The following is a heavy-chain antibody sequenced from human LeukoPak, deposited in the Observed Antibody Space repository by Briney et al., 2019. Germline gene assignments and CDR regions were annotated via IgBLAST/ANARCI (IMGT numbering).Heavy chain of an antibody. CDR3: ARGIRWASDY. D-gene: IGHD4-23*01. V-gene: IGHV3-64*01. CDR2: ITSNGGTT. J-gene: IGHJ4*02. CDR1: GFTFGRYG. Sequence: GGSLRLSCAASGFTFGRYGMVWVRQAPGKGLEYVSGITSNGGTTYYGNSVKGRFTISRDNSKDTLYLQMGSLRTEDMAVYYCARGIRWASDYWGQGTLVTVAS.